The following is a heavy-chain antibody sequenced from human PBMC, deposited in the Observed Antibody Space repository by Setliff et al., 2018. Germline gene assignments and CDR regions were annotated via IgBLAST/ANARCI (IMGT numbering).Heavy chain of an antibody. V-gene: IGHV4-39*07. CDR3: ARRATYYNFWSGYYDY. CDR1: GGSLSSSSYY. Sequence: TLSLTCTVSGGSLSSSSYYWGWIRQPPGKGLEWIGSIYYSGSTYYNPSLESRVTISVDTSKNQFSLKLCSVTAADTAVYYCARRATYYNFWSGYYDYWGQGTLVTVSS. D-gene: IGHD3-3*01. CDR2: IYYSGST. J-gene: IGHJ4*02.